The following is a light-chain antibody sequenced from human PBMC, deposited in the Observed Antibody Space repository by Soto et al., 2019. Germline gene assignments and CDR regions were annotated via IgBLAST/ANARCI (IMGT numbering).Light chain of an antibody. Sequence: DIQMTQSPSSLSASVGDRVTITCQASKDITNYLNWYQQKPGKAPKILIYDASVLEAGVPSRFSGGGSGTHFTLTITSLQADDVATYYCQQFDNLPLTFGGGTNLEIK. CDR2: DAS. V-gene: IGKV1-33*01. CDR1: KDITNY. CDR3: QQFDNLPLT. J-gene: IGKJ4*01.